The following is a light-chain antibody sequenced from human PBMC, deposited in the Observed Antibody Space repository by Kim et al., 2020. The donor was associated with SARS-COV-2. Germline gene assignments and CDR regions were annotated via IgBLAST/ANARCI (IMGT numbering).Light chain of an antibody. CDR1: SSDVGAYNF. J-gene: IGLJ3*02. Sequence: QSALTQPASVSGSPGQSVTISCTGTSSDVGAYNFVSWYQEHPGRAPKLMIYHVSERPSGISNRFSGSKSGNTASLTISRLQAEDEADYHCSSFTTSNSWVFGAGTQLTVL. CDR2: HVS. V-gene: IGLV2-14*01. CDR3: SSFTTSNSWV.